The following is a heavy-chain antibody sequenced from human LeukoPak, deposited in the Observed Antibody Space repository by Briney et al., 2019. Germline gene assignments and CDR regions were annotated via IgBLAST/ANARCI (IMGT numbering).Heavy chain of an antibody. J-gene: IGHJ4*02. D-gene: IGHD6-19*01. V-gene: IGHV1-2*06. CDR2: IDPNTGGT. CDR1: GYTFTNYY. Sequence: ASVKVSCKTSGYTFTNYYIHWVRQAPGQGLEWMGRIDPNTGGTKSAKNFQGRVTMTRDTSTSTVYMELSSLRSEDTAVYYCARVLPDSSGWYFDYWGQGTLVTVSS. CDR3: ARVLPDSSGWYFDY.